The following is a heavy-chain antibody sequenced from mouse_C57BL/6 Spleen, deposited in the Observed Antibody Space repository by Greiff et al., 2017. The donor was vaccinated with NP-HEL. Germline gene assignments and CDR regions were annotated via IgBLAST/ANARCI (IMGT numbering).Heavy chain of an antibody. Sequence: VQLQQPGAELVRPGTSVKLSCKASGYTFTSYWMHWVKQRPGQGLEWIGVIDPSDSYTNYNQKFKGKATLTVDTSSSTAYMQLSSLTSEDSAVYYCARDGSPYFDVWGTGTTVTVSS. V-gene: IGHV1-59*01. CDR3: ARDGSPYFDV. D-gene: IGHD1-1*01. J-gene: IGHJ1*03. CDR1: GYTFTSYW. CDR2: IDPSDSYT.